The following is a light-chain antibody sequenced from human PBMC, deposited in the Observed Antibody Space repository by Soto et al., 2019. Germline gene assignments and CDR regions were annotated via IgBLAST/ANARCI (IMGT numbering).Light chain of an antibody. J-gene: IGKJ4*01. V-gene: IGKV1D-13*01. Sequence: AIQLTQSPSSLSASVGDRVTITCRASQGIGSNLAWYHQKPGKAPKVLIYDASTLESGVPSRFSGSGYGTHFTLTISSLQPEDFATYYSQQFTYQPVAFGGGTKVEI. CDR1: QGIGSN. CDR2: DAS. CDR3: QQFTYQPVA.